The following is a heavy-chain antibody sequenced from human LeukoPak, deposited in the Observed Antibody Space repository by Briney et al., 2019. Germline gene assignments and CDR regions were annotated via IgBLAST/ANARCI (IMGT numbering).Heavy chain of an antibody. CDR1: GFTFNNYS. CDR2: ISSRSNYI. CDR3: AELGITMIGGV. Sequence: PGGSLRLSCAASGFTFNNYSMNWVRQAPGKGLEWVSSISSRSNYIYYPDSVKGRFTISRDNAKNSLYLQMNSLRAEDTAVYYCAELGITMIGGVWGKGTTVTISS. V-gene: IGHV3-21*01. D-gene: IGHD3-10*02. J-gene: IGHJ6*04.